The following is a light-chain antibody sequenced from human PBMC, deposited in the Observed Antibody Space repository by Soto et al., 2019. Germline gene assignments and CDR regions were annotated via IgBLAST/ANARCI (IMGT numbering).Light chain of an antibody. CDR1: SSDVGGYNY. CDR2: EVS. CDR3: SPYAGSNNVV. Sequence: QSALTQPPSASGSPGQSVTISCTGTSSDVGGYNYVSWYQQHPGKAPKLILYEVSKRPSGVPDRFSGSKSGNTASLTVSGLQAEDEADYYCSPYAGSNNVVFGGGTKLTV. J-gene: IGLJ2*01. V-gene: IGLV2-8*01.